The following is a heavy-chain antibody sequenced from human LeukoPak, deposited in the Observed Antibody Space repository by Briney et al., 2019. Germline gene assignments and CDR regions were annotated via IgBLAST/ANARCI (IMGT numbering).Heavy chain of an antibody. Sequence: SETLSLTCTVSGGSISSSSYYWGWIRQPPGKGLEWIGSAYYSESTYYNPSLKSRVTISVDTSKNQFSLKLSSVTAADTAVYYCARQVRYCSSTSCPRREYYFDYWGQGTLVTVSS. D-gene: IGHD2-2*01. CDR2: AYYSEST. J-gene: IGHJ4*02. CDR1: GGSISSSSYY. V-gene: IGHV4-39*01. CDR3: ARQVRYCSSTSCPRREYYFDY.